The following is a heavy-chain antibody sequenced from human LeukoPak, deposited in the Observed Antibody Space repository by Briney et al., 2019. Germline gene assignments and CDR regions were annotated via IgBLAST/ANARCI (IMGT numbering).Heavy chain of an antibody. J-gene: IGHJ4*02. CDR2: TYYRSKWKN. CDR1: GDSVSSNSAA. Sequence: SQTLSLTCAISGDSVSSNSAAWNWIRQSLSRGLEWLGRTYYRSKWKNDYALSVRSRITINPDTSKNQFSLQLNSVTPEDTAVYYCARVVGGSPDYWGQGTLVTVSS. CDR3: ARVVGGSPDY. V-gene: IGHV6-1*01. D-gene: IGHD2-15*01.